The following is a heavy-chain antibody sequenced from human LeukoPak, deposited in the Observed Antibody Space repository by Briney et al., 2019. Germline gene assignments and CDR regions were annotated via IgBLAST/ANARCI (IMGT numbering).Heavy chain of an antibody. D-gene: IGHD3-22*01. Sequence: GGSLRLSCVVSGITLSNYGMSWVRQAPGKGLEWVAGMSGSGGSTNYADSVKGRFTISRDNPRNTLYLQMNSLRAEDTAVYFCAKRGVVIRVILVGFHKEAYYFDSWGQGALVTVFS. J-gene: IGHJ4*02. CDR3: AKRGVVIRVILVGFHKEAYYFDS. V-gene: IGHV3-23*01. CDR2: MSGSGGST. CDR1: GITLSNYG.